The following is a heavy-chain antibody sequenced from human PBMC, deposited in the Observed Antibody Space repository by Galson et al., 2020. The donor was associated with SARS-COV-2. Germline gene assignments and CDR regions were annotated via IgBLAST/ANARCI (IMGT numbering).Heavy chain of an antibody. CDR3: APSPEEYQLGMDV. V-gene: IGHV3-21*01. J-gene: IGHJ6*02. CDR1: GFSFRSYS. D-gene: IGHD6-6*01. CDR2: ISGSSSYI. Sequence: GESLKLSCAASGFSFRSYSMNWVRQAPGKGLEWVSSISGSSSYIYYADSVKGRFTISRDNAKNSLYLQMTGLRAEDTAVYYCAPSPEEYQLGMDVWGQGTTVTVSS.